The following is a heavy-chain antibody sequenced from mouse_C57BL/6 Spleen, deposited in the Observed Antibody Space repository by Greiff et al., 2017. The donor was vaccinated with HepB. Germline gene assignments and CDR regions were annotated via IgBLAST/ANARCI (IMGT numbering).Heavy chain of an antibody. CDR3: ARDDYGFAY. Sequence: DVQLQESEGGLVQPGSSMKLSCTASGFTFSDYYMAWVRQVPEKGLEWVANINYDGSSTYYLDSLKSRFIISRDNAKNILYLQMSSLKSEETATYYCARDDYGFAYWGQGTLVTVSA. V-gene: IGHV5-16*01. CDR1: GFTFSDYY. D-gene: IGHD1-1*01. J-gene: IGHJ3*01. CDR2: INYDGSST.